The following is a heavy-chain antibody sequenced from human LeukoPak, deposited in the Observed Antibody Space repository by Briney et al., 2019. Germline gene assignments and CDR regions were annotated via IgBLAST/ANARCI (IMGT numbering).Heavy chain of an antibody. CDR3: ARVGEGRYYQYCYMDV. J-gene: IGHJ6*03. CDR1: GFTLSSYA. D-gene: IGHD1-26*01. Sequence: PGGSLRLSCAASGFTLSSYAMHWVRQAPGKGLEYVSAISKNGGNTYYANSVKGRFSISRDNSKNTLYLQMGSLRTEDMAVYYCARVGEGRYYQYCYMDVWGKGTTVTVSS. CDR2: ISKNGGNT. V-gene: IGHV3-64*01.